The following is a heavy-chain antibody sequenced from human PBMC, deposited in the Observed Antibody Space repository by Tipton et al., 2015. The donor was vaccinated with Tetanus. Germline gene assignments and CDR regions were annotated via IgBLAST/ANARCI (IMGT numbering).Heavy chain of an antibody. V-gene: IGHV4-39*01. Sequence: GLVKPSETLSLTCTVSGASISSAIYLWGWIRQPPGKGLEWIGSVSFTGNTYYNPSLQSRLSMSVDTSGNMFSLKLSSVTAADTAIYYCARLAMTAVTNDCWGQGTLVTVSS. CDR1: GASISSAIYL. CDR2: VSFTGNT. J-gene: IGHJ4*02. D-gene: IGHD4-11*01. CDR3: ARLAMTAVTNDC.